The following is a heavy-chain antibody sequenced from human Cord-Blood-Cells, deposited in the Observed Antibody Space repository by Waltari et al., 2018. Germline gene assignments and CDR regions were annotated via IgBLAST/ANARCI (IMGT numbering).Heavy chain of an antibody. J-gene: IGHJ4*02. CDR2: MNPISGNT. CDR3: ARSFSYCTNGVCYTFDY. D-gene: IGHD2-8*01. Sequence: QVQLVQSGAEVKKPGASVKVSCKASGYTFTSYDINWVRQATGQGLEWMGWMNPISGNTGYAKKFQGRVTITRNTSISTAYMELSSLRSEDTAVYYCARSFSYCTNGVCYTFDYWGQGTLVTVSS. CDR1: GYTFTSYD. V-gene: IGHV1-8*03.